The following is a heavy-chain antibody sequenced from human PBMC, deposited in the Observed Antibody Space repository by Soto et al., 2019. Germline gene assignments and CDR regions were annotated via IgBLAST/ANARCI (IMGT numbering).Heavy chain of an antibody. CDR2: ISDSGGVI. Sequence: GGSLRLSCAASGFTFRNYAMIWVRQAPGQGLQWVSGISDSGGVIFYADSVRGRFTISRDNSKNTLYLQMNSLRGDDTALYYCAKSGHLHMLNGQGGFDSWGQGTPVTVSS. CDR1: GFTFRNYA. J-gene: IGHJ5*01. D-gene: IGHD2-8*01. V-gene: IGHV3-23*01. CDR3: AKSGHLHMLNGQGGFDS.